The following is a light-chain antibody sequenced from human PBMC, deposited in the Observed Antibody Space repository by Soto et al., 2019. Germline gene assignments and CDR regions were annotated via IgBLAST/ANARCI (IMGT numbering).Light chain of an antibody. V-gene: IGKV1-39*01. CDR1: QSISSF. CDR2: AAS. Sequence: DIQMTQSPSSLSASVGDRVTITCRANQSISSFLNWYQQKPGKAPELLIYAASSLQSGVPSRFSGSGSVTDFTLTISSLQPEDFATYYCQQSYNTLRTFGQGTKVEIK. CDR3: QQSYNTLRT. J-gene: IGKJ1*01.